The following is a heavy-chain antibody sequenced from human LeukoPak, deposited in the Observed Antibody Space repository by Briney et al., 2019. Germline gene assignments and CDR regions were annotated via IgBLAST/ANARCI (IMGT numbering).Heavy chain of an antibody. Sequence: EGSLRLSCAASGFTFSSYWMSWVRQAPGKGLEWVANIRQDGSEKYYVDSVKGRFTISRDNAKNSLFLQMNSLRAEDTAVYYCASDSMATITGGQLSDYWGQGTLVTVSS. CDR2: IRQDGSEK. V-gene: IGHV3-7*01. D-gene: IGHD5-24*01. CDR3: ASDSMATITGGQLSDY. CDR1: GFTFSSYW. J-gene: IGHJ4*02.